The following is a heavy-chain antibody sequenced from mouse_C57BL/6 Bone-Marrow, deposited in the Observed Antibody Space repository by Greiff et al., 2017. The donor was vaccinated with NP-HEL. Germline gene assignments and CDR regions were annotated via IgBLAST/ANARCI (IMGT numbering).Heavy chain of an antibody. V-gene: IGHV1-55*01. CDR2: IYPGSGST. CDR3: AKEDRWLLRGFAY. CDR1: GYTFTSYW. D-gene: IGHD2-3*01. Sequence: QVQLQQPGAELVKPGASVKMSCKASGYTFTSYWITWVKHRPGQGLEWIGDIYPGSGSTNYNEKFKSKATLTVDTSSSTAYMQLSSLTSEDSAVYYCAKEDRWLLRGFAYWGQGTLVTVSA. J-gene: IGHJ3*01.